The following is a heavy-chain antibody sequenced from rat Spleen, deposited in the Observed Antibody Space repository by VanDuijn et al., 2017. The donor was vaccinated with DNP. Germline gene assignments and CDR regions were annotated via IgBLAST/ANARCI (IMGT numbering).Heavy chain of an antibody. J-gene: IGHJ4*01. V-gene: IGHV2S75*01. Sequence: QVQLKESGPVLVQASETLSLTCTVSGFSLTNYGVIWVRQSPGKGLEWMGIIWGHGSTDYNSALKSRLSINRDTSKSQVFLKMNSLQTEDTATYYCARVPSTYYVMDAWGQGASVTVSS. CDR1: GFSLTNYG. D-gene: IGHD3-8*01. CDR3: ARVPSTYYVMDA. CDR2: IWGHGST.